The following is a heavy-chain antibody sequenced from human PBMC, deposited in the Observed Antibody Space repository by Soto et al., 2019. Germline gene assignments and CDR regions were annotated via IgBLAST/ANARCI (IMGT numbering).Heavy chain of an antibody. D-gene: IGHD2-2*02. CDR2: IWYDGSNK. CDR3: ARMGLGYCSSTSCYNDYYYYMDV. Sequence: GGSLRLSCAASGFTFSSYGMHWVRQAPGKGLEWVAVIWYDGSNKYYADSVKGRFTISRDNSKNTLYLQMNSLRAEDTAVYYCARMGLGYCSSTSCYNDYYYYMDVWGKGTTVTVSS. J-gene: IGHJ6*03. V-gene: IGHV3-33*01. CDR1: GFTFSSYG.